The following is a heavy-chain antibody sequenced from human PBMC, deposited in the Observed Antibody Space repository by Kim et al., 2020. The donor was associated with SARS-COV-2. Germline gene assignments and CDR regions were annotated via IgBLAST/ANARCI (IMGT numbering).Heavy chain of an antibody. V-gene: IGHV3-23*01. CDR3: AKDYGDYSGHWFDP. J-gene: IGHJ5*02. D-gene: IGHD4-17*01. Sequence: DSVKGRFTISRDNSKNTLYLQMNSLRAEDTAVYYCAKDYGDYSGHWFDPWGQGTLVTVSS.